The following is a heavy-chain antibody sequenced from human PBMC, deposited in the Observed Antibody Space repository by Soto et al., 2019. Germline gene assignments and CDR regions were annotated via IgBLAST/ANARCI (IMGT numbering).Heavy chain of an antibody. J-gene: IGHJ2*01. D-gene: IGHD3-10*01. V-gene: IGHV3-21*01. CDR1: GFTFSSYS. Sequence: PGGSLRLSCAASGFTFSSYSMNWVRQAPGKGLEWVSSISSSSSYIYYADSVKGRFTISRDNAKNSLYLQMNSLRAEDTAVYYCARSGDSGSYWYFDLWGRGTLVTVSS. CDR3: ARSGDSGSYWYFDL. CDR2: ISSSSSYI.